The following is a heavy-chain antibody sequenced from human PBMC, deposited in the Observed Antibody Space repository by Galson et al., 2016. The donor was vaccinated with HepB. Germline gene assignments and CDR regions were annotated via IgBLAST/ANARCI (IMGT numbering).Heavy chain of an antibody. CDR2: VSGRGTNT. D-gene: IGHD6-19*01. CDR1: GLTFSSCA. CDR3: AKGDKVTGWDN. V-gene: IGHV3-23*01. Sequence: SLRLSCAASGLTFSSCAMYWVRQAPGKGLEWVSAVSGRGTNTYHANSVKGRFTVSRDNSKNTLYLQMNSLRAEDTAVYYCAKGDKVTGWDNWGQGTLVAVSS. J-gene: IGHJ4*02.